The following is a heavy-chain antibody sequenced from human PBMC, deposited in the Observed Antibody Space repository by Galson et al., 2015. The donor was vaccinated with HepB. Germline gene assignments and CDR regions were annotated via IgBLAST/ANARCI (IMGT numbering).Heavy chain of an antibody. CDR1: GGSISSYY. J-gene: IGHJ6*02. D-gene: IGHD7-27*01. V-gene: IGHV4-59*01. CDR2: IYYSGST. CDR3: ARGGGSTVWGDYYYYGMDV. Sequence: ETLSLTCTVSGGSISSYYWSWIRQPPGKGLEWIGYIYYSGSTNYNPSLKSRVTISVDTSKNQFSLKLSSVTAADTAVYYCARGGGSTVWGDYYYYGMDVWGQGTTVTVSS.